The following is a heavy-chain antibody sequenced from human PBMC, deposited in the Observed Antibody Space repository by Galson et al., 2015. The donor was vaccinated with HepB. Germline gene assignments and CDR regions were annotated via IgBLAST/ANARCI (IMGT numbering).Heavy chain of an antibody. CDR3: ARVGVVVERENWFDP. CDR2: TYYRSKWYN. V-gene: IGHV6-1*01. D-gene: IGHD2-21*01. CDR1: GDSVSSNSAA. J-gene: IGHJ5*02. Sequence: CAISGDSVSSNSAAWNWIRQSPSRGLEWLGRTYYRSKWYNDYAVSVKSRITINPDTSKNQFSLQLNSVTPEDTAVYYCARVGVVVERENWFDPWGQGTLVTVSS.